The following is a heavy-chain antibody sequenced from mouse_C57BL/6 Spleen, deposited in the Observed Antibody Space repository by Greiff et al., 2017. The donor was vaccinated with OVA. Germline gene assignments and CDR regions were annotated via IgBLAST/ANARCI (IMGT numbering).Heavy chain of an antibody. V-gene: IGHV1-18*01. Sequence: EVQLQQSGPELVKPGASVKIPCKASGYTFTDYNMDWVKQSHGKSLEWIGDNNPNNGGTIYNQKFKGKATLTVDKSSSTAYMELRSLTSEDTAVYYCARDHEGMDYWGQGTSVTVSS. CDR1: GYTFTDYN. CDR3: ARDHEGMDY. J-gene: IGHJ4*01. CDR2: NNPNNGGT.